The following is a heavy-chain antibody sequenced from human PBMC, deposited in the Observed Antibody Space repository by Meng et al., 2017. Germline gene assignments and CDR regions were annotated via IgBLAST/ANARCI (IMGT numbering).Heavy chain of an antibody. Sequence: LSLTCAASGFTFDDYAMHWVRQAPGKGLEWVSGMSWNSGSIGYADSGKGRFTISRDNAKNSLYLQMNSLRAEDTALYYCAKGASDYCGSGSQNDYWGQGTLVTVSS. D-gene: IGHD3-10*01. CDR2: MSWNSGSI. CDR1: GFTFDDYA. J-gene: IGHJ4*02. V-gene: IGHV3-9*01. CDR3: AKGASDYCGSGSQNDY.